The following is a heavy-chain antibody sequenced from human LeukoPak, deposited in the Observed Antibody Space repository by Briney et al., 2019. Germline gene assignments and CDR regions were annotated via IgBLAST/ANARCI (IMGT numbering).Heavy chain of an antibody. J-gene: IGHJ4*02. CDR2: ISGSGGST. V-gene: IGHV3-23*01. Sequence: GGSLRLSCAASGFTFSSYAMSWVRQAPGKGLEWVSAISGSGGSTYYADSVKGRITISRDNSKNTLYLQMNSLRAEDTAVYYCAKDGDYYGSGSYFTYYFDYWGQGTLVTVSS. D-gene: IGHD3-10*01. CDR3: AKDGDYYGSGSYFTYYFDY. CDR1: GFTFSSYA.